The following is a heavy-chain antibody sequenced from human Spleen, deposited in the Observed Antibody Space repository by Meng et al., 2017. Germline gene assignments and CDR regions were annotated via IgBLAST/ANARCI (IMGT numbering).Heavy chain of an antibody. CDR3: ARDITVVTPDY. D-gene: IGHD4-23*01. Sequence: SQTLSLTCAVYGGSFSGYYWSWIRQPPGKGLEWIGSIYYSGSTYYNPSLKSRVTISVDTSKNQFSLKLSSVTAADTAVYYCARDITVVTPDYWGQGTLVTVSS. J-gene: IGHJ4*02. V-gene: IGHV4-34*01. CDR1: GGSFSGYY. CDR2: IYYSGST.